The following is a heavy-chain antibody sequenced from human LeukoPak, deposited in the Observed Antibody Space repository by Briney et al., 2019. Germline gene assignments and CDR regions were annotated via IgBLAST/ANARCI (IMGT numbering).Heavy chain of an antibody. Sequence: PGGSLRLSCAASGFSFGIYWMSWVRQAPGKGLEGVAYIKQDGSETYYEDSVKGRFNISRDNAKNSLHLKMNSLRVEDTAVYYCARDGGGLDYWGQGTQVTVSS. CDR3: ARDGGGLDY. D-gene: IGHD3-16*01. V-gene: IGHV3-7*01. J-gene: IGHJ4*02. CDR1: GFSFGIYW. CDR2: IKQDGSET.